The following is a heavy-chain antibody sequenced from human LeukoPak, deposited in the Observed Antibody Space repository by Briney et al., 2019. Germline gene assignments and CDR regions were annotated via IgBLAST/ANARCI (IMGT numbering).Heavy chain of an antibody. CDR3: ARHDASGMAFDY. CDR1: GFTFSSYW. Sequence: GSLRLSCATSGFTFSSYWMSWVRQAPGRGLEWVANIKQDGSEKNYVDSVRGRFTISRDNAKNSLYLQMNSLRAEDTAVYYCARHDASGMAFDYWGQGTLVTVSS. D-gene: IGHD3-10*01. J-gene: IGHJ4*02. V-gene: IGHV3-7*02. CDR2: IKQDGSEK.